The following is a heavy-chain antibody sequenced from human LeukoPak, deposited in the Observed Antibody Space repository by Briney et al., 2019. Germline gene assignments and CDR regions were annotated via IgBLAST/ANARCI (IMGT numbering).Heavy chain of an antibody. Sequence: PGGSLRLSCVASGFTFSSYWMHWVRQDPRKGLVWVSRINGDGRNINYADSVEGRFTISRDNAKNSLYLQMSSLRAEDTAIYYCARALYNRGWYPDYFDSWGQGTLVTVSA. CDR1: GFTFSSYW. CDR2: INGDGRNI. V-gene: IGHV3-74*01. J-gene: IGHJ4*02. D-gene: IGHD6-19*01. CDR3: ARALYNRGWYPDYFDS.